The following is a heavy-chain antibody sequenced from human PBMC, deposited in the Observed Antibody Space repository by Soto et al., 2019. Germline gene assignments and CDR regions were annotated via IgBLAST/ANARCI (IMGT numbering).Heavy chain of an antibody. CDR2: MNPNSGNT. CDR3: ATLIDSSGYGDAFNI. Sequence: ASVKVSCKASGYTFTSYDINWVRQATGQGLEWMGWMNPNSGNTGYAQKFQGRVTMTRNTSISTAYMELSSLRSEDTAVYYCATLIDSSGYGDAFNIWGQGTMVTVSS. CDR1: GYTFTSYD. V-gene: IGHV1-8*01. D-gene: IGHD3-22*01. J-gene: IGHJ3*02.